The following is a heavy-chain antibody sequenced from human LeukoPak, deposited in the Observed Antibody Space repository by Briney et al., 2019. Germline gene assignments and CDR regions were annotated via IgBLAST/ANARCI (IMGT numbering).Heavy chain of an antibody. CDR3: ARRRIKDYYGSGSYYRGVYYYYGMGV. D-gene: IGHD3-10*01. V-gene: IGHV4-34*01. CDR2: INHSGST. CDR1: GGSFSGYY. Sequence: SETLSLTCAVYGGSFSGYYWSWIRQPPGKGLEWIGEINHSGSTNYNPSLKSRVTISVDTSKNQFSLKLSSVTAADTAVYYCARRRIKDYYGSGSYYRGVYYYYGMGVWGKGTTVTVSS. J-gene: IGHJ6*04.